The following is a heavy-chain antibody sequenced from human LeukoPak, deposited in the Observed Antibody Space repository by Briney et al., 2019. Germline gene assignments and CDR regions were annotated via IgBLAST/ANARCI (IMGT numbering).Heavy chain of an antibody. J-gene: IGHJ4*02. Sequence: SQTLSLTCTVSGGSTSSGDYFWSWIRQPPGKGLEWIGYIYYSGTTYYNPSLKSRVTISVDTSKNQFSLNLSSVTAVDTAVYFCARETMAGHFDYWGQGTLVTVSS. CDR2: IYYSGTT. D-gene: IGHD6-19*01. CDR1: GGSTSSGDYF. V-gene: IGHV4-30-4*01. CDR3: ARETMAGHFDY.